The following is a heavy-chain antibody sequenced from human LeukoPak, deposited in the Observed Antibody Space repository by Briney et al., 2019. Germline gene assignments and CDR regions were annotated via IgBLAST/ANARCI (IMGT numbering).Heavy chain of an antibody. V-gene: IGHV4-34*01. CDR3: ARHRAVSRIPRCLFDF. Sequence: SETLSLTCGVYGGSFNTYYWSWIRQSPGKGLEWIGEVYHSGSTHYNPSLKGRVTISVDTSKNQISLKLNSMTAADTAVYYCARHRAVSRIPRCLFDFWGPGTLVTVSS. CDR2: VYHSGST. J-gene: IGHJ4*02. D-gene: IGHD1-26*01. CDR1: GGSFNTYY.